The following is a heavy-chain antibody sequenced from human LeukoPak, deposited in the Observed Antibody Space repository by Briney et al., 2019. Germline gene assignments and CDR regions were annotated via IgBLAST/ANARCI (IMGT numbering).Heavy chain of an antibody. CDR1: GYIFTSYD. CDR3: TRGSSGRRDN. Sequence: GASVKVSCKASGYIFTSYDISWVRQATGQGLEWMGWMNPNSGNTGYGQSFQGRITMTRDISIGTAYMELSNLTSEDTAIYYCTRGSSGRRDNWGQGTLVTVSA. J-gene: IGHJ4*02. D-gene: IGHD6-19*01. CDR2: MNPNSGNT. V-gene: IGHV1-8*01.